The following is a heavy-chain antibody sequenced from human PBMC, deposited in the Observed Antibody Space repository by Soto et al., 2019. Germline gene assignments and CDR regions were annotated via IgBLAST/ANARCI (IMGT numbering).Heavy chain of an antibody. V-gene: IGHV4-4*02. CDR3: ARVDYYDSSGHYRYNWSDP. Sequence: SETLSFTCAVSGGSISSSNWWGWVRQPPGKGLEWIGEIYHSGSTNYNPSLQSRVTISVDKSKNQFSLKLSSVTAADTAVYYCARVDYYDSSGHYRYNWSDPSGQATLVSLSS. J-gene: IGHJ5*02. D-gene: IGHD3-22*01. CDR2: IYHSGST. CDR1: GGSISSSNW.